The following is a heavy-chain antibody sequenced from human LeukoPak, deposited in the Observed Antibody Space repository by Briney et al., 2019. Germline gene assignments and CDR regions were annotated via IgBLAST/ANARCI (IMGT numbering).Heavy chain of an antibody. Sequence: GGSLTLSCAASGFSFSNHWMRWVRPAQGKGLEWVANIKQDGSDKYYVDSVKGRFTISRDNAKDSLYLQMNSLRAEDTAVYYCARGGNRFDSWGQGTLVTVSS. J-gene: IGHJ5*01. V-gene: IGHV3-7*05. CDR1: GFSFSNHW. CDR3: ARGGNRFDS. D-gene: IGHD1-14*01. CDR2: IKQDGSDK.